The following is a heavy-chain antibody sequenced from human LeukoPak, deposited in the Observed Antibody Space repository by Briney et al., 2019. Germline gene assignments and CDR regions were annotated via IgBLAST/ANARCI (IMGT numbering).Heavy chain of an antibody. CDR2: IRSKANSYAT. V-gene: IGHV3-73*01. Sequence: GGSLKLSCAASWFTFSGSAMHWVRQASGKGLEWVGRIRSKANSYATAYAASVKGRFTISRDDSKNTAYLQMNSLKTEDTAVYYCTAQYFYDSSGYYVEYFQHWGQGTLVTVSS. CDR3: TAQYFYDSSGYYVEYFQH. D-gene: IGHD3-22*01. J-gene: IGHJ1*01. CDR1: WFTFSGSA.